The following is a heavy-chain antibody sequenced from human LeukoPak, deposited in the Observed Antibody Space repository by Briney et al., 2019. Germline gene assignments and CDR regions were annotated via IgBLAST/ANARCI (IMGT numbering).Heavy chain of an antibody. V-gene: IGHV3-11*01. J-gene: IGHJ4*02. CDR2: ISSSGSTI. CDR3: ARDPKNPTYGSGSAYFDY. CDR1: GFTFSTYW. Sequence: GGSLRLSCAASGFTFSTYWMSWVRQAPGKGLEWVSYISSSGSTIYYADSVKGRFTISRDNAKNSLYLQMNSLRAEDTAVYYCARDPKNPTYGSGSAYFDYWGQGTLVTVSS. D-gene: IGHD3-10*01.